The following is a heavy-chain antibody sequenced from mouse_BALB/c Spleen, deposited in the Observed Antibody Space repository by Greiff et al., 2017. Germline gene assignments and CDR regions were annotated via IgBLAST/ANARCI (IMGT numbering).Heavy chain of an antibody. Sequence: VKLVESGPELVKPGASVKMSCKASGYTFTDYVISWVKQRTGQGLEWIGEIYPGSGSTYYNEKFKGKATLTADKSSNTAYMQLSSLTSEDSAVYFCASVYRYDAMDYWGQGTSVTVSS. CDR2: IYPGSGST. CDR1: GYTFTDYV. D-gene: IGHD2-14*01. V-gene: IGHV1-77*01. J-gene: IGHJ4*01. CDR3: ASVYRYDAMDY.